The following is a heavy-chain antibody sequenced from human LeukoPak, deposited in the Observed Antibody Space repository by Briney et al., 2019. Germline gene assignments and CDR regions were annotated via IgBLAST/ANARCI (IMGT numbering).Heavy chain of an antibody. CDR3: ARDRLGYCSGGSCYG. CDR1: GFTFSSFE. D-gene: IGHD2-15*01. V-gene: IGHV3-48*03. Sequence: GGSLRLSCAASGFTFSSFEMNWVRQAPGKGLEWVSYISSSGDTIYYADSVKGRHTISRDNAKNSLYLQMNSLRVEDTAVYYCARDRLGYCSGGSCYGWGQGTLVTVSS. CDR2: ISSSGDTI. J-gene: IGHJ4*02.